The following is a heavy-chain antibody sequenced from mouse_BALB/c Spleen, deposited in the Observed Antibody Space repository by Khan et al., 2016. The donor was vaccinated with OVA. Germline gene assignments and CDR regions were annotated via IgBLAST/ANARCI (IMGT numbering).Heavy chain of an antibody. J-gene: IGHJ3*01. CDR1: GYTFTSYY. CDR3: TRSGYGSFAY. CDR2: INPSSGGT. D-gene: IGHD2-2*01. V-gene: IGHV1S81*02. Sequence: QVRLQQSGAELVKPGASVRLSCKASGYTFTSYYLYWVKQRPGQGLEWIGDINPSSGGTNFNEKFKSKATLTVDKSYSTAYIQLNSLTSEDSAVYYCTRSGYGSFAYWGQGTLVTVSA.